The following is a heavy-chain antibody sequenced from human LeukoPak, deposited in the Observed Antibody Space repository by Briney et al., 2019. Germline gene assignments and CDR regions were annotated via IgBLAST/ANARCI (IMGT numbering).Heavy chain of an antibody. CDR2: IYSRDGNT. CDR3: ARGGARYCSGGSCCSFDAFDI. J-gene: IGHJ3*02. D-gene: IGHD2-15*01. CDR1: IFTFSIYA. V-gene: IGHV3-23*01. Sequence: PGGPLRLSCAPSIFTFSIYAMSCLRRSPEEGGEGVSHIYSRDGNTNYADYVKSWFTISRDNSNNTLFLKMNSLRDEDTDVYYCARGGARYCSGGSCCSFDAFDIWGQGTMVTVSS.